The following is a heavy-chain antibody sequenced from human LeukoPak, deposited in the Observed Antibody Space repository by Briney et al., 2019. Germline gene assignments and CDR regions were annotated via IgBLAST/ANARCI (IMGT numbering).Heavy chain of an antibody. J-gene: IGHJ5*02. D-gene: IGHD6-19*01. V-gene: IGHV3-21*01. CDR3: ARDRGVRGRGLA. Sequence: GGSLRLSCAASGFTFRIYSMNWVRQAPGTGLEWVSSIGPSRVDIHYADSVKGRFTISRDNGKNSLYLQMSSLRAEDTAVYYCARDRGVRGRGLAWGQGTQVTVSS. CDR1: GFTFRIYS. CDR2: IGPSRVDI.